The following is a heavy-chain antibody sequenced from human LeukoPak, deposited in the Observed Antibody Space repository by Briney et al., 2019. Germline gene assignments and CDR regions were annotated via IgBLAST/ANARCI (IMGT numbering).Heavy chain of an antibody. CDR3: ASHVTVLGTRGFDF. D-gene: IGHD6-19*01. J-gene: IGHJ4*02. V-gene: IGHV4-4*02. CDR1: GDSITSHSW. CDR2: VHHGGAS. Sequence: SETLSLTCDVSGDSITSHSWWSWVRQPPGKGLEWIGEVHHGGASNYDPSLESRVTISVDKSKNRFSLNLRSVTAADTATYYCASHVTVLGTRGFDFWGRGTLVTVS.